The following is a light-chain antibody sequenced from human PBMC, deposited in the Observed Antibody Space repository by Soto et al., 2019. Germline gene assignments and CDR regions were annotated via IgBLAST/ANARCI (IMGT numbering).Light chain of an antibody. V-gene: IGLV2-14*01. J-gene: IGLJ1*01. Sequence: QSVLTQPASVSGSPGQSITISCTGTSSDVGGYNYVSWYQQHPGKAPKLIIYEVSNRPSGVSNRFSGSKSGNTASLTIAGLQAEDEGDYYCQSYDSSLSGYVFGTRTKVTVL. CDR1: SSDVGGYNY. CDR3: QSYDSSLSGYV. CDR2: EVS.